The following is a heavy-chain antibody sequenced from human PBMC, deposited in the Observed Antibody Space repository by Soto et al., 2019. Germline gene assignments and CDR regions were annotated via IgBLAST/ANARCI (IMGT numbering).Heavy chain of an antibody. Sequence: SETLSLTCTVSGGSISSGDYYWSWIRQPPGKGLEWIGYIYYSGRTYYNPSLKSRVTISVDTSKNQFSLKLSSVTAADTAVYYCARVQGVAAAGPSWFDPWGQGTLVTVSS. J-gene: IGHJ5*02. CDR2: IYYSGRT. V-gene: IGHV4-30-4*01. D-gene: IGHD6-13*01. CDR1: GGSISSGDYY. CDR3: ARVQGVAAAGPSWFDP.